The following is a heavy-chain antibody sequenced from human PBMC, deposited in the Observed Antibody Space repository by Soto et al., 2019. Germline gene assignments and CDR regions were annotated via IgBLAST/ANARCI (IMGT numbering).Heavy chain of an antibody. CDR2: ISYDGSNK. Sequence: QVPLVESGGGVVQPGRSLRLSCAASGFTFSNYGMHWVRQASGKGLEWVAVISYDGSNKYYADSVKGRFTISRDNSKNTLYLQRNSLRAEDTAVYYCAKEVDYGHRRKAFDIWGQWTPVTVSS. J-gene: IGHJ3*02. CDR3: AKEVDYGHRRKAFDI. V-gene: IGHV3-30*18. CDR1: GFTFSNYG. D-gene: IGHD4-17*01.